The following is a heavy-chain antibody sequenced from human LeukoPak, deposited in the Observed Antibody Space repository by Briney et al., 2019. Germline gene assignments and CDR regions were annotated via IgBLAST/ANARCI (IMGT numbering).Heavy chain of an antibody. CDR3: SSGEY. V-gene: IGHV3-53*01. CDR1: GFTVSYTY. J-gene: IGHJ4*02. CDR2: IYSDSST. Sequence: GGSLRLSCAASGFTVSYTYMTWVRLAPGKGLEWVSVIYSDSSTSYADSVKGRFTITRDNSKNTLNLQMNSLRAEDTAVYYCSSGEYWGQGTLVTVSS. D-gene: IGHD3-10*01.